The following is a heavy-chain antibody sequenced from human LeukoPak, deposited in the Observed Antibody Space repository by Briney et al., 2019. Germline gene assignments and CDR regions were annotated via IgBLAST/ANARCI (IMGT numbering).Heavy chain of an antibody. CDR2: IYSGGST. J-gene: IGHJ6*02. Sequence: QAGGSLRLSCAASGFTVSSNYMSWVRQAPGKGLEWVSVIYSGGSTYHADSVKGRFTISRDNSKNTLYLQMNSLRAEDTAVYHCARGHSSGHYYNYGMDVWGHGTTVTVSS. CDR3: ARGHSSGHYYNYGMDV. CDR1: GFTVSSNY. V-gene: IGHV3-66*01. D-gene: IGHD5-18*01.